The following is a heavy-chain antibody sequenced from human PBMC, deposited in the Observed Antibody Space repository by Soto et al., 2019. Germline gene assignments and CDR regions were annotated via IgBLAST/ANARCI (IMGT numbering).Heavy chain of an antibody. Sequence: GASVKVSCKASGYTFTSYDINWVRQATGQGLERMGWMNPNSGNTGYAQKFQGRVTMTRNTSLSTAYMELSSLRSEDTAVYYCARDPQKFSGNNWFDPWGQGTLVTVSS. CDR3: ARDPQKFSGNNWFDP. CDR1: GYTFTSYD. D-gene: IGHD6-19*01. CDR2: MNPNSGNT. V-gene: IGHV1-8*01. J-gene: IGHJ5*02.